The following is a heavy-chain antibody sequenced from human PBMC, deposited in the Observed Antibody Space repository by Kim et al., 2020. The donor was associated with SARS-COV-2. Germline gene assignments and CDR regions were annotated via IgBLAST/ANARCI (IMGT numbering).Heavy chain of an antibody. CDR2: IVVGSGNT. CDR1: GFTFTKSA. Sequence: SVKVSCKASGFTFTKSAVQWVRQARGQRLEWIGWIVVGSGNTNYAQKFQERVTINRDMSTSTAYMELRSLRSEDTAVYYCAADFSSSPDSRFESWGQGTLVTVSS. CDR3: AADFSSSPDSRFES. D-gene: IGHD6-6*01. J-gene: IGHJ5*01. V-gene: IGHV1-58*01.